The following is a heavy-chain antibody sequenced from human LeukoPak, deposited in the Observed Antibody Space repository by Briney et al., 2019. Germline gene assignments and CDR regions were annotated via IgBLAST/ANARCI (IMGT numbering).Heavy chain of an antibody. Sequence: GGSLRLSCAASGFTFSSYAMSWVRQAPGKGLEWVSAISGSGGSTYYADSVKGRFIISRDKSKNMVHLQMNSLRAEDTALYYCAKDLGFQLPSYHFDYWGQGTLVTVSS. D-gene: IGHD2-2*01. CDR3: AKDLGFQLPSYHFDY. J-gene: IGHJ4*02. CDR2: ISGSGGST. V-gene: IGHV3-23*01. CDR1: GFTFSSYA.